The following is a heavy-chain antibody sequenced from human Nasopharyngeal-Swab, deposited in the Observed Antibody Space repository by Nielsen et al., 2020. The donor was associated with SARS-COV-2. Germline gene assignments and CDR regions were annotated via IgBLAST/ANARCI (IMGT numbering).Heavy chain of an antibody. CDR3: AGGGYDYSFDW. D-gene: IGHD5-12*01. J-gene: IGHJ4*02. V-gene: IGHV4-59*01. Sequence: WIRQLPGKGLEWIGFIHDSGTSYYNPSLKSRVTMAVDTSKNQISLKLGSVTAADTAVFYCAGGGYDYSFDWWGQGTLVTVSS. CDR2: IHDSGTS.